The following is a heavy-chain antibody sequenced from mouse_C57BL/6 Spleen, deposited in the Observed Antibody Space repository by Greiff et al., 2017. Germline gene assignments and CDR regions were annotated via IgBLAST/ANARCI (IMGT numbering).Heavy chain of an antibody. V-gene: IGHV1-55*01. CDR2: IYPGSGST. Sequence: QVQLQQPGAELVKPGASVKMSCKASGYTFTSSWITWVKQRPGQGLEWIGDIYPGSGSTTYNEKFKSKATLTVDTSSSTAYMQLSSLTSEDSAVYYCARDNYGPPLDYWGQGTTLTVSS. CDR3: ARDNYGPPLDY. D-gene: IGHD1-1*01. CDR1: GYTFTSSW. J-gene: IGHJ2*01.